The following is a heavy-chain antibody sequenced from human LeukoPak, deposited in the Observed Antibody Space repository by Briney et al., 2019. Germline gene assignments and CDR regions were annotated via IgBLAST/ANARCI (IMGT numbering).Heavy chain of an antibody. V-gene: IGHV3-53*01. CDR3: ARLPLTARRHFDY. CDR2: IYAGGDT. J-gene: IGHJ4*02. D-gene: IGHD5-18*01. CDR1: GFTVSTNF. Sequence: TGGSLRLSCAASGFTVSTNFMSWVRQAPGKGLEWVSVIYAGGDTYYADSVKGRFTISRDSAKNSQYLQMNSLRAEDTAVYYCARLPLTARRHFDYWGQGTLVTVSS.